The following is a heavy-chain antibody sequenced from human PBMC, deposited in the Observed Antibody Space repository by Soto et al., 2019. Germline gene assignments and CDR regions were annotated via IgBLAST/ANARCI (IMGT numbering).Heavy chain of an antibody. CDR3: ARDPMGSHWDF. Sequence: ASVKVSCKASGYTFISYYVHWVRQAPGQGLEWMGIINPSDGSSNYAQKFQGRVTMTRDTSTSTVYMELSSLRSEDTAVYYCARDPMGSHWDFWGQRTVVTASS. CDR2: INPSDGSS. V-gene: IGHV1-46*01. J-gene: IGHJ4*02. D-gene: IGHD1-1*01. CDR1: GYTFISYY.